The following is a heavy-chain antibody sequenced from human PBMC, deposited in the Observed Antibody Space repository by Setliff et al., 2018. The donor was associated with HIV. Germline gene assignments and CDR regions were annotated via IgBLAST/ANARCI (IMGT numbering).Heavy chain of an antibody. V-gene: IGHV4-34*12. CDR1: GGSFSGYF. Sequence: SETLSLTCAVYGGSFSGYFWSWIRQPPGKGLEWIGEIVHSGSTNYNASLKSRVTISGDMSKKQFSLKLSSVTAADTAVYYCARDRRSIFGVDTKNWFDPWGQGTLVTVSS. CDR3: ARDRRSIFGVDTKNWFDP. CDR2: IVHSGST. D-gene: IGHD3-3*01. J-gene: IGHJ5*02.